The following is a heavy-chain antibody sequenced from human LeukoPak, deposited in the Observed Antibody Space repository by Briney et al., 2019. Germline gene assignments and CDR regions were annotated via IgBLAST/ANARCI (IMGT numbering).Heavy chain of an antibody. CDR3: IRGGANSPFDY. V-gene: IGHV3-49*03. Sequence: GGSLRLSCTASGFTFGDYAMSWFRQAPGKGLEWVGFIRSKAYGGTTEDAASVKGRFTISRDDSKSIAYLQMNSLKTEDTAVYYCIRGGANSPFDYWGQGTLVTVSS. CDR2: IRSKAYGGTT. J-gene: IGHJ4*02. CDR1: GFTFGDYA. D-gene: IGHD1-1*01.